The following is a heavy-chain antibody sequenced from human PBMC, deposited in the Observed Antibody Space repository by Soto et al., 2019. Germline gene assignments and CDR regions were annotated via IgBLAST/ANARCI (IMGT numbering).Heavy chain of an antibody. CDR2: ISSNGGST. J-gene: IGHJ4*02. CDR1: GFTFSSYA. D-gene: IGHD5-12*01. CDR3: ARVSGGYDREVFFDY. V-gene: IGHV3-64*01. Sequence: GSLRLSCAASGFTFSSYAMHWVRQAPGKGLEYVSAISSNGGSTYYANSVKGRFTISRDNSKNTLYLQMGSLRAEDMAVYYCARVSGGYDREVFFDYWGQGTLVSVSS.